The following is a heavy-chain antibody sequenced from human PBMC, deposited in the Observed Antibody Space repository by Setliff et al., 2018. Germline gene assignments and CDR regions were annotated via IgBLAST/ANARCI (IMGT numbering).Heavy chain of an antibody. V-gene: IGHV3-23*05. J-gene: IGHJ3*02. Sequence: GSLRLSCVASGFTFTDYAMSWVRQAPGKGLEWVSTIYRGDRSTFYADSVQGRFIIFRDVSTNTLYLQMGSLRVEDTAVYYCARIAEYDTLDIWGQGTMVTVSS. CDR2: IYRGDRST. CDR3: ARIAEYDTLDI. CDR1: GFTFTDYA.